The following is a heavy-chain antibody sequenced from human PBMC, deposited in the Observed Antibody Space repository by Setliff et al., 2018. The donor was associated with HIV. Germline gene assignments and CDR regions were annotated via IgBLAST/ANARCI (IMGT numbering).Heavy chain of an antibody. CDR2: ISVDGSGK. V-gene: IGHV3-30*07. Sequence: TGGSLRLSCTASGFTFSDSVMHWVRQPPGKGLEWVAAISVDGSGKYYADSVKGRFTISRDNSKNTLYLQMNSLRAEDTAVYYCAKGPVTDSEVYFDYWGQGTLVTVSS. CDR1: GFTFSDSV. D-gene: IGHD4-4*01. J-gene: IGHJ4*02. CDR3: AKGPVTDSEVYFDY.